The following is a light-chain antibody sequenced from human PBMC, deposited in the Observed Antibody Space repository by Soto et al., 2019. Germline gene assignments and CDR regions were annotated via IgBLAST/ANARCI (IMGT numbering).Light chain of an antibody. V-gene: IGLV2-14*01. CDR3: SSYSSSTTWV. Sequence: QSVLTQPASVAGSPGQSMTISCTGTSSDVGAYNYVSWYQQHPGKAPKLMIYDVTTRPSGVSDRFSGSKSGITASLTISGLQAEDEADYYCSSYSSSTTWVFGGGTKVTV. CDR2: DVT. CDR1: SSDVGAYNY. J-gene: IGLJ3*02.